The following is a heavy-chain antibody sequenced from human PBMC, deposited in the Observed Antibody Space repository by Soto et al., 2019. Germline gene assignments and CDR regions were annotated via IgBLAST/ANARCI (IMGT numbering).Heavy chain of an antibody. CDR3: ARSSVASVIAFGAFEI. D-gene: IGHD2-21*01. CDR2: IIPILGIA. V-gene: IGHV1-69*02. Sequence: SVKVSCKASGGTFSSYTISWVRQAPGQGLEWMGRIIPILGIANYAQRFQGRVTITADKSTSTAYMELSSLRSEDTAVYYCARSSVASVIAFGAFEIWGQGTMVTVSS. J-gene: IGHJ3*02. CDR1: GGTFSSYT.